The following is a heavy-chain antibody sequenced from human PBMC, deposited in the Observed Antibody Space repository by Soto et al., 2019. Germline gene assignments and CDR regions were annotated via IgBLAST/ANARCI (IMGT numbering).Heavy chain of an antibody. V-gene: IGHV1-69*13. CDR2: IIPIFGTA. D-gene: IGHD3-3*01. CDR1: GGTFSSYA. J-gene: IGHJ6*02. Sequence: SVKVSCKASGGTFSSYAISWVRQAPGQGLEWMGGIIPIFGTANYAQKFQGRVTITADESTSTAYLELSSRRSEDTAVYYCTRGTYYDFWSGYYAGYYYYGMDVWGQGTTVTVSS. CDR3: TRGTYYDFWSGYYAGYYYYGMDV.